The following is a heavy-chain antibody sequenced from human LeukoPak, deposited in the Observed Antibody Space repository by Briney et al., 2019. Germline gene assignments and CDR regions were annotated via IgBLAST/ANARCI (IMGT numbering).Heavy chain of an antibody. D-gene: IGHD3-10*01. CDR2: IYYSGSP. CDR1: GGVPGGSISSGSYY. Sequence: PSETLSLTCTVPGGVPGGSISSGSYYWGWIRQPPGKGLGWIGRIYYSGSPYYHPSLKSRVTISVDTSKNQFSLKLSSVTAADTAMYYCARSGSGFGEYYFDYWGQGTLVTVSS. J-gene: IGHJ4*02. CDR3: ARSGSGFGEYYFDY. V-gene: IGHV4-39*07.